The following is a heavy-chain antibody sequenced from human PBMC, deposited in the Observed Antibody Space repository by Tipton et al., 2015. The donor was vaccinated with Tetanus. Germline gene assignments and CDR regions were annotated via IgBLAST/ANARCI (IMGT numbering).Heavy chain of an antibody. CDR3: ARGPRNWGFDN. CDR2: MNPESGDT. Sequence: QVQLVQSGAEVKKPGASVKVSCKASGYTFIDYDINWVRQAPGQGREWMGWMNPESGDTGYSQGFQGRVTLTRSIPVSTAYMELNSLTSDDTAVYYCARGPRNWGFDNWGQGTLVTVSS. J-gene: IGHJ4*02. D-gene: IGHD7-27*01. V-gene: IGHV1-8*01. CDR1: GYTFIDYD.